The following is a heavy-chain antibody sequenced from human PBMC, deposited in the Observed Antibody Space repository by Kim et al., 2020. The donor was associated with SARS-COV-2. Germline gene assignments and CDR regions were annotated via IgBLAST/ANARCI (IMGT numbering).Heavy chain of an antibody. Sequence: GGSLRLSCAASGFTVSSNYMSWVRQAPGKGLEWVSVIYSGCSTYYADSVKGRFTISRDNSKNTLYLQMNSLRAEDTAVSYCARAPPPTVTTGEGAFDIWGQGTMVTVSS. J-gene: IGHJ3*02. CDR3: ARAPPPTVTTGEGAFDI. D-gene: IGHD4-17*01. CDR2: IYSGCST. V-gene: IGHV3-66*01. CDR1: GFTVSSNY.